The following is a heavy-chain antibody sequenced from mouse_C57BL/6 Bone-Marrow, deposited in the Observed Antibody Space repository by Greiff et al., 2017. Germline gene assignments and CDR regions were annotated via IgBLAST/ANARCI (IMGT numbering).Heavy chain of an antibody. J-gene: IGHJ3*01. CDR3: SRGGPYDYGVSY. CDR1: GYTFTSYW. V-gene: IGHV1-7*01. Sequence: VQLVESGAELAKPGASVKLSCKASGYTFTSYWMPWVKQRPGQGLEWIGYINPCSGYTKYNQKFKDKATLTADKSSSTAYMQLSSLTYEESAVDYCSRGGPYDYGVSYWGQGTLVTVSA. D-gene: IGHD2-4*01. CDR2: INPCSGYT.